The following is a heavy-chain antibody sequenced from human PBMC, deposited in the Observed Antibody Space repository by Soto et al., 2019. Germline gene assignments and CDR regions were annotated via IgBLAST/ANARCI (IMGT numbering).Heavy chain of an antibody. J-gene: IGHJ6*01. D-gene: IGHD4-4*01. CDR1: GFTFSSYG. V-gene: IGHV3-33*01. CDR2: IWYDGSNK. Sequence: PVGSLRLSCAASGFTFSSYGMHWVRQAPGKGLEWVAVIWYDGSNKYYADSVKGRFTISRDNSKNTLYLQMNSLRAEDTAVYYSARDGDSNYDNDYYGMDVWGQGTKVTVSA. CDR3: ARDGDSNYDNDYYGMDV.